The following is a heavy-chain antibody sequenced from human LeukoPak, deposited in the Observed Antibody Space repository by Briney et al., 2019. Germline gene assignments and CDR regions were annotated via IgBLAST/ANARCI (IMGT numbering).Heavy chain of an antibody. CDR3: ARVVNLEWLFDDAFDI. D-gene: IGHD3-3*01. CDR2: ISSSSSYI. V-gene: IGHV3-21*01. Sequence: PGGSLRLSCAASGFTFSSYSMNWVRQAPGEGLEWVSSISSSSSYIYYADSVKGRFTISRDNAKNSLYLQMNSLRAEDTAVYYCARVVNLEWLFDDAFDIWGQGTMVTVSS. J-gene: IGHJ3*02. CDR1: GFTFSSYS.